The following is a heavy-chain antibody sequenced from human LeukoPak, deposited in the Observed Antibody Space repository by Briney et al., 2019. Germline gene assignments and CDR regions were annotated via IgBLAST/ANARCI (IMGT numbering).Heavy chain of an antibody. D-gene: IGHD5-24*01. CDR1: GFTFDSYA. J-gene: IGHJ5*02. Sequence: PGGSLRLSCEVSGFTFDSYAVSWVRQSPGKGLEWVSGIIGGGSRTYYADSVKGRFTISRDNSKNTLFLQMNSLRTDDTAVYYCAKDNIGDPDFWFDAWGQGTLVAVSS. CDR3: AKDNIGDPDFWFDA. V-gene: IGHV3-23*01. CDR2: IIGGGSRT.